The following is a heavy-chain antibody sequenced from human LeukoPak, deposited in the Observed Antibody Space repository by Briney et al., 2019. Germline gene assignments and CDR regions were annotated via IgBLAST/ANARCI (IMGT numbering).Heavy chain of an antibody. J-gene: IGHJ6*03. CDR3: ARDWLAYCGGDCYSDYYYYMDV. CDR2: INPNSGGT. D-gene: IGHD2-21*02. Sequence: ASVKVSCKASGYTFTGYYMHWVRQAPGQGLEWMGWINPNSGGTNYAQKFQGRVTMTRDTSISTAYMELSRLRSDDTAAYYCARDWLAYCGGDCYSDYYYYMDVWGKGTTVTVSS. CDR1: GYTFTGYY. V-gene: IGHV1-2*02.